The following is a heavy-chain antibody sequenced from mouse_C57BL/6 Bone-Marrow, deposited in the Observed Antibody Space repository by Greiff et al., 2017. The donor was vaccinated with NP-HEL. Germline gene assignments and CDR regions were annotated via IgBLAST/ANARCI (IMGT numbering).Heavy chain of an antibody. V-gene: IGHV10-1*01. D-gene: IGHD2-2*01. CDR3: GRHNGVTILDY. CDR2: IRSKRNNYAT. J-gene: IGHJ2*01. Sequence: EVQLVESGGGLVQPKGSLKLSCAASGFSFNTYAMNWVRQAPGKGLEWVARIRSKRNNYATYYADSVKDRFTISRDDSESMLYLQMNNLKTEDTAMYYCGRHNGVTILDYWGQGTTLTVSS. CDR1: GFSFNTYA.